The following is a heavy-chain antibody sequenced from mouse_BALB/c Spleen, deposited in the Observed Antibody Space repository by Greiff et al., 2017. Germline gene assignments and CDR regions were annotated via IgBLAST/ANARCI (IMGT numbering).Heavy chain of an antibody. J-gene: IGHJ4*01. Sequence: EVHLVESGGGLVQPGGSRKLSCAASGFTFSSFGMHWVRQAPEKGLEWVAYISSGSSTIYYADTVKGRFPISRDNPKNTLFLQMTSLRSEDTAMYYCARAGGSSYAMDYWGQGTSVTVAS. V-gene: IGHV5-17*02. CDR1: GFTFSSFG. D-gene: IGHD1-1*01. CDR2: ISSGSSTI. CDR3: ARAGGSSYAMDY.